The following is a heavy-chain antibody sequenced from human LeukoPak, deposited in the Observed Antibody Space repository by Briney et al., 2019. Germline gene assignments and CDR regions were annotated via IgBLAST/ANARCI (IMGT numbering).Heavy chain of an antibody. CDR3: ARDHDYGGDSDY. Sequence: ASVKVSCKASGGTFSGYAVSWVRQAPGQGLEWMGGIIPIFGTANYAQKFQGRVTITADESTSTAYMELSSLRSEDTAVYYCARDHDYGGDSDYWGQGTLVTVSS. J-gene: IGHJ4*02. D-gene: IGHD4-23*01. CDR2: IIPIFGTA. V-gene: IGHV1-69*13. CDR1: GGTFSGYA.